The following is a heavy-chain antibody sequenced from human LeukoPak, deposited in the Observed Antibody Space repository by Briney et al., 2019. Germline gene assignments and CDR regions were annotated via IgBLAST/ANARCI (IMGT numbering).Heavy chain of an antibody. Sequence: GGSLRLSCTASGFTFGDYAMSWVRQAPGKGLEWVSDITGSGDDTDYADSVKGRFTVSRDNSRNTLYLQINSLRVEDTAVYYCAKNGAYSGYDYIDYWGQGTLVTVSS. V-gene: IGHV3-23*01. D-gene: IGHD5-12*01. CDR3: AKNGAYSGYDYIDY. J-gene: IGHJ4*02. CDR2: ITGSGDDT. CDR1: GFTFGDYA.